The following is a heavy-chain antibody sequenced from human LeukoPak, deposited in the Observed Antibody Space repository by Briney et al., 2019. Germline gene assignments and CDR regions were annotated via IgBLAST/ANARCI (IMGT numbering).Heavy chain of an antibody. Sequence: PSETLSLTCTVCGASIWSYYWTWIRQPPGKGLEWIGYIYYNGDTNYNPSLKSRVTMFVDTSKNQFSLEVTSVTTADTAVYFCVGAPNTYYFDYWGQGAPVAVSS. CDR3: VGAPNTYYFDY. J-gene: IGHJ4*02. V-gene: IGHV4-59*01. CDR2: IYYNGDT. D-gene: IGHD2/OR15-2a*01. CDR1: GASIWSYY.